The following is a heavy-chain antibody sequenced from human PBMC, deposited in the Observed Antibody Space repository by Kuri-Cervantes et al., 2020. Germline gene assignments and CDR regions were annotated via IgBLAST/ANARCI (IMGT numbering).Heavy chain of an antibody. D-gene: IGHD2-2*01. CDR2: ISSSGSTI. CDR1: GFTFSDYY. J-gene: IGHJ4*02. Sequence: LSLTCVASGFTFSDYYMSWIRQAPGKGLEWVSYISSSGSTIYYADSVKGRFTISRDNAKNSLYLQMNSLGAEDTALYYCAKDLLPSSPYYFDYWGQRTLVTVSS. V-gene: IGHV3-11*01. CDR3: AKDLLPSSPYYFDY.